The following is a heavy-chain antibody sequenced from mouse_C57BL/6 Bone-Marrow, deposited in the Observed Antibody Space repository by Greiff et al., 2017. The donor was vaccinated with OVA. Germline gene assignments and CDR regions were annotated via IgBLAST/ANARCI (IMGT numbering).Heavy chain of an antibody. CDR3: ARVDGNYYYFDY. D-gene: IGHD2-1*01. CDR1: GFTFSSSC. J-gene: IGHJ2*01. CDR2: INSNGGST. V-gene: IGHV5-6-3*01. Sequence: DVQLVESGGGLVQPGGSLKLSCAASGFTFSSSCMSWVRQPPDKRLELVATINSNGGSTYYPDSVKGRFTISRDNAKNTLYLQMSSLKSEDTAMYYCARVDGNYYYFDYWGQGTTLTVSS.